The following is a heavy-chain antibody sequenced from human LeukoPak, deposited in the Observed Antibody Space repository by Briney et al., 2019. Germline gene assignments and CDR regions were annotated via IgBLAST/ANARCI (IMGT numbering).Heavy chain of an antibody. Sequence: SGTLSLTCTVSGGSINNYYWGWIRQPPGKGLEWIGYIYYSGSTSYNPSLKSRVTISVDTSKNQFSLKLSSVTAADTAVYYCARDKRGSYADYWGQGTLVTVSS. CDR2: IYYSGST. J-gene: IGHJ4*02. CDR3: ARDKRGSYADY. CDR1: GGSINNYY. V-gene: IGHV4-59*01. D-gene: IGHD1-26*01.